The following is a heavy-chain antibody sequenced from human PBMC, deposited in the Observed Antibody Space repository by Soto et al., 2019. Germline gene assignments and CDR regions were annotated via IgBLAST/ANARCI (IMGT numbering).Heavy chain of an antibody. CDR2: IDHSGYT. CDR1: GGSFSGYY. V-gene: IGHV4-34*01. Sequence: NPSLTCAVYGGSFSGYYWNWIRQPPGKGLEWIGEIDHSGYTNYNPSLKSRVTISVDTSKNQFSLRLTSVTAADTAVYYCARVRDWFDPWGQGTLVTVSS. D-gene: IGHD3-3*01. J-gene: IGHJ5*02. CDR3: ARVRDWFDP.